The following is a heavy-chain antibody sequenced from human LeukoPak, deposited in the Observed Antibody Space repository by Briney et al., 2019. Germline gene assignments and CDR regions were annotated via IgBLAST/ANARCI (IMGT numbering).Heavy chain of an antibody. V-gene: IGHV6-1*01. CDR1: GDSVLSNRAV. CDR2: TYYRSKWYY. Sequence: SQTLSLTCAISGDSVLSNRAVWNWIRQSPSRGLEWLGRTYYRSKWYYDYAESVKSRIAINPDTSKNQFSLQLNSVTPEDTAVYYCSYGMDVWGQGTTVTVSS. J-gene: IGHJ6*02. CDR3: SYGMDV.